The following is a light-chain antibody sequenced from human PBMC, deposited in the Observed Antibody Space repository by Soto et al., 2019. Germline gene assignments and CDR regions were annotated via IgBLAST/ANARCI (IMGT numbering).Light chain of an antibody. CDR1: SSDVGGYNY. J-gene: IGLJ2*01. CDR3: SSYTSSSTPV. V-gene: IGLV2-14*01. CDR2: DVS. Sequence: QSALTQPASVSGSPGQSITLSCTGTSSDVGGYNYVSWYQQHPGKAPKLMIYDVSNRPSGVSNRFSGSKSGNTASLTISGLQAEDEADYYCSSYTSSSTPVFGGGTQLTVL.